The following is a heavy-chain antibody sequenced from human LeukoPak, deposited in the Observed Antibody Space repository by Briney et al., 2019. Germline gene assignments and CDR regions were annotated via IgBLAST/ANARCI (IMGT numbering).Heavy chain of an antibody. CDR2: ISGSGGST. CDR3: AKDRGGGSSFDY. V-gene: IGHV3-23*01. CDR1: GFTFSSYG. Sequence: GGSLRLSCAASGFTFSSYGMSWVCQAPGKGQEWVSGISGSGGSTYYADSVKGRFTISRDNSKNTLDLQMNSLRAEDTAIYYCAKDRGGGSSFDYWGQGTLVTVSS. J-gene: IGHJ4*02. D-gene: IGHD3-16*01.